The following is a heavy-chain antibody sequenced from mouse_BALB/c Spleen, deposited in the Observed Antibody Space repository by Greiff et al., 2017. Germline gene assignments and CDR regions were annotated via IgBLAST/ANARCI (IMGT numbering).Heavy chain of an antibody. CDR2: INSNGGST. D-gene: IGHD4-1*01. J-gene: IGHJ2*01. Sequence: EVMLVESGGGLVQPGGSLKLSCAASGFTFSSYGMSWVRQTPDKRLELVATINSNGGSTYYPDSVKGRFTISRDNAKNTLYLQMSSLKSEDTAMYYCARDPNWDGYFDYWGQGTTLTVSS. V-gene: IGHV5-6-3*01. CDR1: GFTFSSYG. CDR3: ARDPNWDGYFDY.